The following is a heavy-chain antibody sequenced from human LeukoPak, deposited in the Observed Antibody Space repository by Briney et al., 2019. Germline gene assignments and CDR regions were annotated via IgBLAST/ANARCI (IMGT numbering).Heavy chain of an antibody. CDR2: IYYSGST. Sequence: SETLSLTCTVSGGSVSSGSYYWSWIRQPPGKGLEWIGYIYYSGSTNYNPSLKSRVTISVDTSKNQFSLKQSSVTAADTAVYYCASKPRDIVVVPAAMMDYYYGMDVWGKGTTVTVSS. J-gene: IGHJ6*04. V-gene: IGHV4-61*01. CDR3: ASKPRDIVVVPAAMMDYYYGMDV. D-gene: IGHD2-2*01. CDR1: GGSVSSGSYY.